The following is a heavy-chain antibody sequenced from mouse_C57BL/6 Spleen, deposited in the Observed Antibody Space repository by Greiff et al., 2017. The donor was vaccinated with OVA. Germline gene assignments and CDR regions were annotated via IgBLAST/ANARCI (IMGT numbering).Heavy chain of an antibody. Sequence: VKLQESGAELVKPGASVKISCKASGYAFSSYWMNWVKQRPGKGLEWIGQIYPGDGDTNYNGKFKGKATLTADKSSSTAYMQLSSLTSEDSAVYFCARSYDYPFDYWGQGTTLTVSS. CDR1: GYAFSSYW. D-gene: IGHD2-4*01. V-gene: IGHV1-80*01. J-gene: IGHJ2*01. CDR2: IYPGDGDT. CDR3: ARSYDYPFDY.